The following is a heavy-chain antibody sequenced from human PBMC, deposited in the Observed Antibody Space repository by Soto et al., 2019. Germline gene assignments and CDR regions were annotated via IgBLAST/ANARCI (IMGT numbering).Heavy chain of an antibody. V-gene: IGHV4-34*01. CDR1: GGSFSGYY. D-gene: IGHD3-22*01. CDR2: INHSGST. CDR3: ARENDSSGYYQ. Sequence: QVQLQQWGAGLLKPSETLSLTCAVYGGSFSGYYWSWIRQPPGKGLEWIGEINHSGSTNYNPSLKSRVTISVDTSKNQFSLKLSSVTAADTAVYYCARENDSSGYYQWGQGTLVTVSS. J-gene: IGHJ4*02.